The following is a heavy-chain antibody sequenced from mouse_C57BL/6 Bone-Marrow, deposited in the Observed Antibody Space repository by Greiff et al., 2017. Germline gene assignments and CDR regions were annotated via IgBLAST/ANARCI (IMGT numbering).Heavy chain of an antibody. V-gene: IGHV1-81*01. CDR1: GYTFTSYG. D-gene: IGHD1-1*01. CDR2: IYPRSGNT. Sequence: QVQLQQSGAELARPGASVKLSCKASGYTFTSYGISWVKQRTGQGLEWIGEIYPRSGNTYYNEKFKGKATLTADKSSSTAYMALRSLTSEDSAVYCCARGGYYSSNRHYYAMDYWGQGTSVTVSS. CDR3: ARGGYYSSNRHYYAMDY. J-gene: IGHJ4*01.